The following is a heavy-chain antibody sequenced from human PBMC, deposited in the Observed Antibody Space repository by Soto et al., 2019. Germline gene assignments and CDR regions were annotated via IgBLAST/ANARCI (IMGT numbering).Heavy chain of an antibody. CDR2: ISAYNGNT. CDR1: GYTFTSYG. J-gene: IGHJ5*02. V-gene: IGHV1-18*01. CDR3: ALEMGDYSNYVRARWFDP. Sequence: ASVKVSCKASGYTFTSYGISWVRQAPGQGLEWMGWISAYNGNTNYAQKLQGRVTMTTDTSTSTAYMELRSLRSDDTAVYYCALEMGDYSNYVRARWFDPWGQGTLVTVSS. D-gene: IGHD4-4*01.